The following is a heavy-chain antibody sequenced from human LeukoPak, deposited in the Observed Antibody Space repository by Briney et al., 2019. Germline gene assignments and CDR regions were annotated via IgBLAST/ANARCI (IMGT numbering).Heavy chain of an antibody. V-gene: IGHV4-4*02. J-gene: IGHJ4*02. CDR3: ARVYYDSSGYYSDY. Sequence: SETLSLTCAVSGGSITSSNWWSWVRQPPGKGLEWIGEIYHSGSTNYNPSLKSRVTISVDKSKNQFSLKLSSVTAADTAVYYCARVYYDSSGYYSDYWGQGTLVTVSS. D-gene: IGHD3-22*01. CDR2: IYHSGST. CDR1: GGSITSSNW.